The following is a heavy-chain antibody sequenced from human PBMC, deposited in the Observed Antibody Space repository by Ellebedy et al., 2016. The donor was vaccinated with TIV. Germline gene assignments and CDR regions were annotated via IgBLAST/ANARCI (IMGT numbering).Heavy chain of an antibody. CDR3: ARHVQMEWLLSPVYGMDV. D-gene: IGHD3-3*01. J-gene: IGHJ6*02. CDR2: IYYSGST. Sequence: MPSETLSLTCIVSGGSISSYYWSWIRQPPGKGLEWIGYIYYSGSTNYNTSLKSRVTISVDTSKNQFSLKLSSVTAADTAVYYCARHVQMEWLLSPVYGMDVWGQGTTVTVSS. V-gene: IGHV4-59*08. CDR1: GGSISSYY.